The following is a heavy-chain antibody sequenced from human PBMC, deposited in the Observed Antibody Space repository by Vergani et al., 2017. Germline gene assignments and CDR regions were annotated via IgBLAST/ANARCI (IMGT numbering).Heavy chain of an antibody. J-gene: IGHJ4*02. CDR2: IQYDGSDI. D-gene: IGHD3-10*01. Sequence: QVQLVESGGGVVQPGGSLRLSCVAPGFSASNSGLHWVRQTPGKGLEWVAFIQYDGSDIFYAEFVEGRFTISRDNSKNSLYLQMRSLRFDDTAVYYCANEGSANRIRGWLDHGGQGALVTVSS. V-gene: IGHV3-30*02. CDR3: ANEGSANRIRGWLDH. CDR1: GFSASNSG.